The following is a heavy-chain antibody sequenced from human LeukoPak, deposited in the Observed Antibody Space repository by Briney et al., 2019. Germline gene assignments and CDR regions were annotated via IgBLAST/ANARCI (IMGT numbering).Heavy chain of an antibody. Sequence: GGSLRLSCAASGFTFSSNYMSWVRQAPGKGLEWVSVIYSGGSTYYADSVKGRFTISRDNSKNTLYLQMNSLRAEDTAVYYCARDNELFYFDYWGQGTLVTVSS. CDR3: ARDNELFYFDY. D-gene: IGHD1-1*01. J-gene: IGHJ4*02. CDR1: GFTFSSNY. CDR2: IYSGGST. V-gene: IGHV3-53*01.